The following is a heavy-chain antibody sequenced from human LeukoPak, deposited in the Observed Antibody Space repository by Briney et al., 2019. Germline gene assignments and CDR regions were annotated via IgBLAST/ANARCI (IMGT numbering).Heavy chain of an antibody. CDR2: IYYSGST. V-gene: IGHV4-31*03. Sequence: SETLSLTCTVSGGSIGSGGYYWSWIRQHPGKGLEWIGYIYYSGSTYYNPSLKSRVTISVDTSKNQFSLKLSSVTAADTAVYYCARDYLDDDGAFDIWGQGTMVTVSS. D-gene: IGHD3-3*01. CDR1: GGSIGSGGYY. J-gene: IGHJ3*02. CDR3: ARDYLDDDGAFDI.